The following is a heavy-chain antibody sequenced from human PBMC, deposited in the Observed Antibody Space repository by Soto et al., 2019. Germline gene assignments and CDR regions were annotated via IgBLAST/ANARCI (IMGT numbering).Heavy chain of an antibody. CDR3: AKRAFYGSGIPNYYGMDV. J-gene: IGHJ6*02. Sequence: EVHLLESGGGLVQPGGSLRLSCAASGFTFTNYAMTWVRQAPGKGLEWVSVISGTGGGTNNADSEKGCFTTSRDNSKNTLYLQMNSLTAEDTTVYYCAKRAFYGSGIPNYYGMDVWGQGNAVTVSS. CDR2: ISGTGGGT. V-gene: IGHV3-23*01. CDR1: GFTFTNYA. D-gene: IGHD3-10*01.